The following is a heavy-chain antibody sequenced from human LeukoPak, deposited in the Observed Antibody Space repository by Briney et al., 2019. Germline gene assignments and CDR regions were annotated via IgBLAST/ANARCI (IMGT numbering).Heavy chain of an antibody. Sequence: GASVKVSCKASGYTFTSYDINWVRQATGQGHEWMGWMNPNSGNTGYAQKFQGRVTMTRNTSISTAYMELSSLRSEDTAVYYCARGIRRDGYKSSLHYWGQGTLVTVSS. V-gene: IGHV1-8*01. D-gene: IGHD5-24*01. CDR1: GYTFTSYD. CDR3: ARGIRRDGYKSSLHY. J-gene: IGHJ4*02. CDR2: MNPNSGNT.